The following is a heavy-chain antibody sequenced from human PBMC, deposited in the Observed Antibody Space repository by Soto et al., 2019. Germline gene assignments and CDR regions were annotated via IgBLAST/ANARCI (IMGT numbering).Heavy chain of an antibody. V-gene: IGHV3-72*01. CDR1: GFTFSDHY. CDR2: TGNKANSYTT. D-gene: IGHD1-26*01. J-gene: IGHJ4*02. Sequence: EVQLVESGGGLVQPGGSLRLSCAASGFTFSDHYMDWVRQAPGKGVEWVGRTGNKANSYTTEYAASVKGRFTISRDDSKNSLYLQMNSLKTEDTAVYYCARLSGNYYPDYWGQGTLVTVSS. CDR3: ARLSGNYYPDY.